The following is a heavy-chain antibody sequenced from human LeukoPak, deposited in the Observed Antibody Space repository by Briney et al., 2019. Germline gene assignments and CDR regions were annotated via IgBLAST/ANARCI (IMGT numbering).Heavy chain of an antibody. CDR2: ISAYNGNT. CDR3: ARDNVEMATISILYHYYYGMDV. CDR1: GYTFTSYG. D-gene: IGHD5-24*01. Sequence: ASVKVSCKASGYTFTSYGISWVRQAPGQGLEWMGWISAYNGNTNYAQKLQGRVTMTTDTSTSTAYMELRSLRSDDTAVYYCARDNVEMATISILYHYYYGMDVWGQGTTVTVSS. J-gene: IGHJ6*02. V-gene: IGHV1-18*01.